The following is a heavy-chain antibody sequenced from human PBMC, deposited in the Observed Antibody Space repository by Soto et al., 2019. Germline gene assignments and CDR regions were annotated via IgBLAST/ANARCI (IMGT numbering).Heavy chain of an antibody. J-gene: IGHJ3*02. CDR1: GFTVSGKKY. D-gene: IGHD3-10*01. CDR2: LYDLDGT. V-gene: IGHV3-53*01. Sequence: GGSLRLSCAAFGFTVSGKKYVAWVRQAPRKGLEWVSALYDLDGTYYADSVKGRSTTSSDSSRTTVYLQMNDLRPDDTAVYSCATWHLREHAYDIWGQGTTVTVSS. CDR3: ATWHLREHAYDI.